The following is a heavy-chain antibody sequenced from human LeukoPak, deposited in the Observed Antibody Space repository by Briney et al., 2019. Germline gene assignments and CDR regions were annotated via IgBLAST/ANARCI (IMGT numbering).Heavy chain of an antibody. CDR1: GFSLSSFE. CDR2: IDNDGWA. D-gene: IGHD3-16*01. CDR3: ARDRGTQSDY. J-gene: IGHJ4*02. Sequence: QPGGSLRLSCAASGFSLSSFEMNWVRQAPGKGLEWIAYIDNDGWATSYYADSVKGRFTITRDDAKSSLYLQMDSLTVEDTVVYYCARDRGTQSDYWGQGTLVTVSS. V-gene: IGHV3-48*03.